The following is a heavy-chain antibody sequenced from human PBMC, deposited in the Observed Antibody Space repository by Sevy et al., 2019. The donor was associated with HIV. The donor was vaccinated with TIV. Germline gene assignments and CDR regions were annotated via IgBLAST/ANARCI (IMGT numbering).Heavy chain of an antibody. D-gene: IGHD3-3*01. J-gene: IGHJ4*02. CDR2: IWYDGSNK. V-gene: IGHV3-33*01. Sequence: GGSLRPSCAASGFTFSSYGMPWVRQAPGKGLGWVAVIWYDGSNKYYADSVKGRLTISRDNSKNTLYLQMNSLRAEDTAVYYCAATIFGVELGYWGQGTLVTVSS. CDR3: AATIFGVELGY. CDR1: GFTFSSYG.